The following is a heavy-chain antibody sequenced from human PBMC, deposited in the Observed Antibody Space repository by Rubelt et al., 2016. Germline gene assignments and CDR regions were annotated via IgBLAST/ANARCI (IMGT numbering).Heavy chain of an antibody. J-gene: IGHJ2*01. CDR1: GGSFSGYY. D-gene: IGHD1-26*01. Sequence: QVQLQQWGAGLLKPSETLSLTCAVYGGSFSGYYWSWIRQPPGKGLEWLGEINHSGSTNYNPSLKSRVTISVDTSKNQDSLKLSSVTAADTAVYYWAGRRRYSGGSYWYFDLWGRGTLVTVSS. CDR2: INHSGST. V-gene: IGHV4-34*01. CDR3: AGRRRYSGGSYWYFDL.